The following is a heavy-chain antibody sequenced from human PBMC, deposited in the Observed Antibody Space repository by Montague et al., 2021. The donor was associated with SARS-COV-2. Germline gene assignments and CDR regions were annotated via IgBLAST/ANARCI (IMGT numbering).Heavy chain of an antibody. V-gene: IGHV6-1*01. CDR1: GDSVSSNGGA. CDR3: ARDIGSAGIYYYGMDV. D-gene: IGHD3-10*01. J-gene: IGHJ6*02. Sequence: CAISGDSVSSNGGAWNWIRQSPSRGLEWLGRTYYRSKWFYDYAVSLKSRLTIKPDTSKNQFSLQLNSVTPEGTAVYYCARDIGSAGIYYYGMDVWGQGTTVTVSS. CDR2: TYYRSKWFY.